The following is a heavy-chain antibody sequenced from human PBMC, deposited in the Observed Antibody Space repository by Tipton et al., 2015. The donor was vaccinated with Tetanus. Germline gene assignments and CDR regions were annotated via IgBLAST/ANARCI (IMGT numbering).Heavy chain of an antibody. CDR1: GGSISAFY. V-gene: IGHV4-59*01. Sequence: LRLSCSISGGSISAFYWSWIXXPXXKGLEWIGHIFYSGNTDYHPSLKSRVTISVDTSRKQFSLRLSSVTAADTAVYYCARDPSGGVRYFDYWGQGTLVTVSS. D-gene: IGHD2-8*01. CDR2: IFYSGNT. CDR3: ARDPSGGVRYFDY. J-gene: IGHJ4*02.